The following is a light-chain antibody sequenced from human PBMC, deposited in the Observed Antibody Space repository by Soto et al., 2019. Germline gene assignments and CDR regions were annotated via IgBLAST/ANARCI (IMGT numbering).Light chain of an antibody. V-gene: IGLV2-14*01. J-gene: IGLJ1*01. CDR1: SSDVGGYNY. Sequence: SALTQPASVSGSPGQSITISCTGTSSDVGGYNYVSWYQQQSGKAPKLMIHEVSTRPSGVSNPFSGSKSGNTASLTISGLQAEDEADYYCSSYTSSRAYVFGIGTKV. CDR2: EVS. CDR3: SSYTSSRAYV.